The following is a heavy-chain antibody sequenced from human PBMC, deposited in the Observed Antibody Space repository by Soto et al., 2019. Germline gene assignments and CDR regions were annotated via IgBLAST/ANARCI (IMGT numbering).Heavy chain of an antibody. CDR2: ISGSGGST. CDR1: GFTFSSYA. D-gene: IGHD3-3*01. Sequence: GGSLRLSCAASGFTFSSYAMSWVRQAPGKGLEWVSAISGSGGSTYYADSVKGRFTISRDNSKNTLYLQMNSLRAEDTAVYYCARVHSGSHDFGVVIQWNGMDVWGQGTTVTVSS. CDR3: ARVHSGSHDFGVVIQWNGMDV. J-gene: IGHJ6*02. V-gene: IGHV3-23*01.